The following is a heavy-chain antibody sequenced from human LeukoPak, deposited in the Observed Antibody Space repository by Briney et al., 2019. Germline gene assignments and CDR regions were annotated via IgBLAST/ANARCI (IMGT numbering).Heavy chain of an antibody. J-gene: IGHJ6*03. CDR2: IYYSGST. V-gene: IGHV4-59*01. D-gene: IGHD3-16*02. Sequence: SETLSLTCTVSGGSISSYYWSWIRQPPGKGLEWIGYIYYSGSTNYNPSLKSRVTISVDTSKNQFSLKLSSVTAADTAVYYCASQTRSYDCIWGSYRPSHYYYMDVWGKGTTVTVSS. CDR1: GGSISSYY. CDR3: ASQTRSYDCIWGSYRPSHYYYMDV.